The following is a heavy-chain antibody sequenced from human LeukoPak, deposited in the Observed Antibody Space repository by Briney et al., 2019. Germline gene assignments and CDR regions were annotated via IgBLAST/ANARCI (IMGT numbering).Heavy chain of an antibody. V-gene: IGHV3-48*02. Sequence: HPGGSLRLSCAASGXTFNTYSMNWVRQAPGKGLEWVSYLSSSSTTVYYADSVKGRFTISRDNAKNSLYLQMNSLRDEDTAVYYCARVRSSSWYHDYWGQGTLVTVSS. CDR2: LSSSSTTV. CDR3: ARVRSSSWYHDY. J-gene: IGHJ4*02. D-gene: IGHD6-13*01. CDR1: GXTFNTYS.